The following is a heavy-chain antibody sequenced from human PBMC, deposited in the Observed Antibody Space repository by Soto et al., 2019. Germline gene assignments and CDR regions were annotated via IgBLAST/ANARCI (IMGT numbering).Heavy chain of an antibody. CDR1: GGSFSGYY. J-gene: IGHJ4*02. CDR3: ARIYSSGDYQTDY. CDR2: INHSGST. Sequence: KPSETLSLTCAVYGGSFSGYYWSWIRQPPGKGLEWIGEINHSGSTNYNPSLKSRVTISVDTSKNQFSLKLSSVTAADTAVYYCARIYSSGDYQTDYWGQGTLVTVSS. D-gene: IGHD3-22*01. V-gene: IGHV4-34*01.